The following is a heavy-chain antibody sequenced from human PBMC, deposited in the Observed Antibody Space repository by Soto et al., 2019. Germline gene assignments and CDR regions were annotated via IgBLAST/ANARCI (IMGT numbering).Heavy chain of an antibody. CDR1: GFTFSSYW. D-gene: IGHD3-22*01. V-gene: IGHV3-7*01. CDR3: ASGGYYYDSSGYPQNYFDY. J-gene: IGHJ4*02. CDR2: IKQDGSEK. Sequence: GGSLRLSCAASGFTFSSYWMSWVRQAPGKGLEWVANIKQDGSEKYYVDSVKGRFTISRDNAKNSLYLQMSSLRAEDTAVYYCASGGYYYDSSGYPQNYFDYWGQGTLVTVSS.